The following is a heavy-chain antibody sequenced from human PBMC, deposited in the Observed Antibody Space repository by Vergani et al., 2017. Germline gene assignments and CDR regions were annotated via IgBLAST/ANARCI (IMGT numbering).Heavy chain of an antibody. J-gene: IGHJ6*03. Sequence: EVQLVESGGGLVQPGGSLRLSCAASGFTVSSNYMSWVRQAPGKGLEWVSVIYSGGSTYYADSVKGRFTISRDNAKNSLYLQMNSLRAEDTAVYYCARDLLGYCSSTSCLGHYYYYMDVWGKGTTVTVSS. CDR2: IYSGGST. CDR1: GFTVSSNY. D-gene: IGHD2-2*01. CDR3: ARDLLGYCSSTSCLGHYYYYMDV. V-gene: IGHV3-66*01.